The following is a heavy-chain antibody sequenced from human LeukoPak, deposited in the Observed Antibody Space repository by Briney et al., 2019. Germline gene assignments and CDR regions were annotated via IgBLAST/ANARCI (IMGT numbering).Heavy chain of an antibody. CDR3: ARANIVVVIAPDY. CDR2: ISSSSSYI. CDR1: GFTFSSYS. D-gene: IGHD2-21*01. J-gene: IGHJ4*02. V-gene: IGHV3-21*01. Sequence: GGSLRLSCAASGFTFSSYSMNWVRQAPGKGLEWVSSISSSSSYIYYADSVKGRFTISRDNAENSLYLQMNSLRAEDTAVYYCARANIVVVIAPDYWGQGTLVTVSS.